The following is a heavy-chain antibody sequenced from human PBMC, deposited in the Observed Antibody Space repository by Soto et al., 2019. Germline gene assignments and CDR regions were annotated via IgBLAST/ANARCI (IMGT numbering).Heavy chain of an antibody. CDR3: ARGNSVVVPAAIQGAYYYYGMDV. CDR1: GYSFTSYW. Sequence: GESLKISCKGSGYSFTSYWISWVRQMPGKGLEWMGRIDPSDSYTNYSPSFQGHVTISADKSISTAYLQWSSLKASDTAMYYCARGNSVVVPAAIQGAYYYYGMDVWGQGTTVNVSS. J-gene: IGHJ6*02. CDR2: IDPSDSYT. D-gene: IGHD2-2*01. V-gene: IGHV5-10-1*01.